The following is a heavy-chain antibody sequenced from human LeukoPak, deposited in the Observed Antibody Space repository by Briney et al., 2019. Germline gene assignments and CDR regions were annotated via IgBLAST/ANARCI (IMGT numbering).Heavy chain of an antibody. Sequence: SETLSLTCTVSGGSISSSSHYWGWIRQPPGKGLEWIGSIYYSGSTYYNPSLKSRVTISVDTSKNQFSLKLSSVTAADTAEYYCARIAAAGPAFDYWGQGTLVTVSS. D-gene: IGHD6-13*01. CDR3: ARIAAAGPAFDY. CDR1: GGSISSSSHY. J-gene: IGHJ4*02. CDR2: IYYSGST. V-gene: IGHV4-39*01.